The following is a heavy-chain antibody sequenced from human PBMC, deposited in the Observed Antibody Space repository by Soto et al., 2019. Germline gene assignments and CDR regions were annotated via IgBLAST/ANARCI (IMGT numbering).Heavy chain of an antibody. CDR2: INHSGST. D-gene: IGHD5-12*01. CDR3: ARGRKDIVANCMDV. Sequence: SETLSLTCAVYGGSFSGYYWSWIRQPPGKGLEWIGEINHSGSTNYNPSLKSRVTISVDTSKNQFSLKLSSVTAADTAVYYCARGRKDIVANCMDVWGQGTTVTVSS. CDR1: GGSFSGYY. V-gene: IGHV4-34*01. J-gene: IGHJ6*02.